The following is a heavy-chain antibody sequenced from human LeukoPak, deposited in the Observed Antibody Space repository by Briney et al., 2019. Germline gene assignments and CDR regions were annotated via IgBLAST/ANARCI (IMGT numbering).Heavy chain of an antibody. CDR3: AKKFLTSYDSSPLDI. CDR2: LSFDGTRK. V-gene: IGHV3-30*18. Sequence: GSLRLSCAASGFTFSNHGMHWVRQAPGKGLEGVAVLSFDGTRKYIADSVKGRFTISRDNSKNTLYLQMDSLRPEDTAVYYCAKKFLTSYDSSPLDIWGQGTLVAVS. J-gene: IGHJ4*02. D-gene: IGHD2/OR15-2a*01. CDR1: GFTFSNHG.